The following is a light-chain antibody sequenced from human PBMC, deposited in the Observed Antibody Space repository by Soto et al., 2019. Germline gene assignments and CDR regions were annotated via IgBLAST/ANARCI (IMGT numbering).Light chain of an antibody. J-gene: IGKJ2*01. Sequence: DIVMTQSPLSLPVTPGEPASISCRSSQSLLHSNGYNYLDWYLQKPGQSPQLLIYLGSNRASGVPDRFSGSGSGTDLTLKISRVEAEEVGVYYCMQALQTPSYTFGPRTKLEIK. CDR3: MQALQTPSYT. CDR2: LGS. V-gene: IGKV2-28*01. CDR1: QSLLHSNGYNY.